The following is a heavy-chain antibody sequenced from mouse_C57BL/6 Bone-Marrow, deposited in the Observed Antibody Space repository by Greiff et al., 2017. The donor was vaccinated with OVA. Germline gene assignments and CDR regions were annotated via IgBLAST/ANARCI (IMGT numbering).Heavy chain of an antibody. CDR2: INPSSGYT. CDR1: GYTFTSYW. D-gene: IGHD2-4*01. V-gene: IGHV1-7*01. CDR3: ARSVYDYDGRPFAY. Sequence: QVQLQQSGAELAKPGASVKLSCKASGYTFTSYWMHWVKQRPGQGLEWIGYINPSSGYTKYNQKFKDKATLTADKSSSTAYMQRSSLTYEDSAVYDCARSVYDYDGRPFAYWGQGTLVTVSA. J-gene: IGHJ3*01.